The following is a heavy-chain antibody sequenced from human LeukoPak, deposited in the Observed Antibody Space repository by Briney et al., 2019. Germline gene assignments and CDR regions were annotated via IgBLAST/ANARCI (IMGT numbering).Heavy chain of an antibody. J-gene: IGHJ4*02. CDR2: IYYSGST. V-gene: IGHV4-39*01. Sequence: SETLSLTCTVSGGSISSSSYYWGWIRQPPGKGLEGIGSIYYSGSTYYNPSLKSRVTISVDTSKNQFSLKLSSVTAADTAVYYCARRIVVTRGFDYWGQGTLVTVSS. CDR1: GGSISSSSYY. CDR3: ARRIVVTRGFDY. D-gene: IGHD4-23*01.